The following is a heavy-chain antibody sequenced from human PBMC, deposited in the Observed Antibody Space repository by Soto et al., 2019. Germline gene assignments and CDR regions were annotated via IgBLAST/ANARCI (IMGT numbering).Heavy chain of an antibody. CDR3: ARDKVSRYYGSGHSYYGMDV. J-gene: IGHJ6*02. V-gene: IGHV3-30-3*01. CDR1: GFTFSSYA. Sequence: QVQLVESGGGVVQPGRSLRLSCAASGFTFSSYAMYWVRQAPGKGVEWVAVISYDGSNKYYADSVKGRFTISRDNSKNTLYLQMNSLRAEDTAVYYCARDKVSRYYGSGHSYYGMDVWGQGTTVTVSS. CDR2: ISYDGSNK. D-gene: IGHD3-10*01.